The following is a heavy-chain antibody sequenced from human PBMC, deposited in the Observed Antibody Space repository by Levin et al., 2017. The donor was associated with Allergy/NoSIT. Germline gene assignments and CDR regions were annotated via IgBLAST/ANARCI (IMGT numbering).Heavy chain of an antibody. J-gene: IGHJ5*02. CDR2: IRSKANSYAT. V-gene: IGHV3-73*01. CDR1: GFTFSGSA. D-gene: IGHD3-3*01. Sequence: GGSLRLSCAASGFTFSGSAMHWVRQASGKGLEWVGRIRSKANSYATAYAASVKGRFTISRDDSKNTAYLQMNSLKTEDTAVYYCTRHQDFWSGYWGDWFDPWGQGTLVTVSS. CDR3: TRHQDFWSGYWGDWFDP.